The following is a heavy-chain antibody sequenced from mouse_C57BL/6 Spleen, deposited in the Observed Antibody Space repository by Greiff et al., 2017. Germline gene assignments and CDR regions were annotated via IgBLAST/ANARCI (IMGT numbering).Heavy chain of an antibody. J-gene: IGHJ4*01. CDR2: IFPRSGNT. CDR3: ARRRDYSNYVRYAMDY. Sequence: QVQLQQSGAELARPGASVKLSCKASGYTFTSYGISWVKQRTGQGLEWIGEIFPRSGNTYYNEKFKGQATLTADKSSSTAYMELRSLTSEDSAVYFCARRRDYSNYVRYAMDYWGQGTSVTVSS. V-gene: IGHV1-81*01. CDR1: GYTFTSYG. D-gene: IGHD2-5*01.